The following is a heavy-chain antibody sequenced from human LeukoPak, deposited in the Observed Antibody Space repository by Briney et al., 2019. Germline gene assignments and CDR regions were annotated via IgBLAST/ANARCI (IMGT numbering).Heavy chain of an antibody. CDR2: IKADGRTT. Sequence: GGSLRLSCAASGFTFSSYWMHWVRQVPGKGLVWVSRIKADGRTTNYADSVKGRFTISRDNAKNSLYLQMNSLRAEDTAVYYCARDRCGDYGDRYFDYWGQGTLVTVSS. D-gene: IGHD4-17*01. V-gene: IGHV3-74*01. CDR3: ARDRCGDYGDRYFDY. J-gene: IGHJ4*02. CDR1: GFTFSSYW.